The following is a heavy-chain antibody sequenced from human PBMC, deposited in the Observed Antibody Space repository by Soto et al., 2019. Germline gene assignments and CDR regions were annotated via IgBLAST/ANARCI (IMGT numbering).Heavy chain of an antibody. J-gene: IGHJ6*02. V-gene: IGHV3-23*01. CDR2: ISGSGGST. CDR3: AKDIYYDSSGYYGYYYYGMDV. D-gene: IGHD3-22*01. Sequence: VGSLRLSCAASGFTFSSYAMSWVRQAPGKGLEWVSAISGSGGSTYYADSVKGRFTISRDNSKNTLYLQMNSLRAEDTAVYYWAKDIYYDSSGYYGYYYYGMDVWGQGTTVTVSS. CDR1: GFTFSSYA.